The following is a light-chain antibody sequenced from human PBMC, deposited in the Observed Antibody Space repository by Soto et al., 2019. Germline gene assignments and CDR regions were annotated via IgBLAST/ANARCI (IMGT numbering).Light chain of an antibody. CDR2: EVS. CDR3: SSYTSSSTYV. CDR1: SSDVGGHNY. J-gene: IGLJ1*01. V-gene: IGLV2-14*01. Sequence: QSALTQPASVSGSPGQSITISCTGTSSDVGGHNYVSWYQQHPGRAPKLMIYEVSNRPSGVSNRFSGSKSGNTASLTMSGLQPEDEADYYCSSYTSSSTYVFGSGTKPPS.